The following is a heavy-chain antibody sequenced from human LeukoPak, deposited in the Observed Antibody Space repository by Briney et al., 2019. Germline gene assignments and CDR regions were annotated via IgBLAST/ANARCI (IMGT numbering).Heavy chain of an antibody. D-gene: IGHD3-10*01. CDR3: AREPVRGVIYYYYYGMDV. J-gene: IGHJ6*02. V-gene: IGHV3-23*01. CDR2: ISGSGGST. Sequence: PGGSLTLSCAVSGITLSNYGMSWVRQAPGKGLEWVAGISGSGGSTNYADSVKGRFTISRDNPKNTLFLQMNSLRAEDTAVYYCAREPVRGVIYYYYYGMDVWGQGTTVTVSS. CDR1: GITLSNYG.